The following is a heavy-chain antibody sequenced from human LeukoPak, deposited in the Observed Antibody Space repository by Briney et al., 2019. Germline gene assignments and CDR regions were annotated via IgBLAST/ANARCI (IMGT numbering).Heavy chain of an antibody. V-gene: IGHV4-4*07. D-gene: IGHD6-19*01. CDR3: ARVLEQWLR. CDR1: GDSIRSYY. J-gene: IGHJ4*02. Sequence: SETLSLTCTVSGDSIRSYYWSWIRQPAGKGLEWIGRIYSTGITNYNPSLKSRVTMSVDTSKNQFSLKLSSVTAADTAVYYCARVLEQWLRWGQGTLVTVSS. CDR2: IYSTGIT.